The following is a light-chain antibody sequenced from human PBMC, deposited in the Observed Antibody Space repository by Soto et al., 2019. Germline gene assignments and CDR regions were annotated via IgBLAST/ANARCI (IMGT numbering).Light chain of an antibody. CDR1: QSVANN. J-gene: IGKJ1*01. CDR3: QQHNNWPPWT. Sequence: EIVMTQSPATLSVSPGDRATLSCRASQSVANNVAWSQQKPGQAPRLLICRASTRATGIPARFSGSGYCRDFILTISSLQAEDVAVYHCQQHNNWPPWTFGQGTKVEIK. V-gene: IGKV3-15*01. CDR2: RAS.